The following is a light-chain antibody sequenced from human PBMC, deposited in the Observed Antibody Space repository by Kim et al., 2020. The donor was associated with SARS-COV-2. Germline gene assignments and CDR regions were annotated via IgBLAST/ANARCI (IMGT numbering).Light chain of an antibody. CDR3: QTWDSSTAV. CDR2: QDS. Sequence: SYELTQPPSVSVSPGQTATITCSGDRLGYNYACWYQQRPGQSPVLVIYQDSKRPSGIPERFSGSNSGNTATLTISGTQAMDEADYYCQTWDSSTAVFGGGTKLTVL. CDR1: RLGYNY. J-gene: IGLJ3*02. V-gene: IGLV3-1*01.